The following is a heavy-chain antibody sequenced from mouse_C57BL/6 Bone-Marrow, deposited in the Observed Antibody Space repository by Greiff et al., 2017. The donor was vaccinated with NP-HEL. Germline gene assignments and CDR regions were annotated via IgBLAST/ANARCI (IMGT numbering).Heavy chain of an antibody. CDR3: TRELRLRFPWFAY. Sequence: VQLQQSGTVLARPGASVKMSCTTSGYTFTSYWMHWVKQRPGQGLEWIGAIYPGNSDTSYNQKFKGKAKLTAVTSASTAYMELSSLTNEDSAVYYCTRELRLRFPWFAYWGQGTLVTVSA. CDR2: IYPGNSDT. V-gene: IGHV1-5*01. D-gene: IGHD3-2*02. CDR1: GYTFTSYW. J-gene: IGHJ3*01.